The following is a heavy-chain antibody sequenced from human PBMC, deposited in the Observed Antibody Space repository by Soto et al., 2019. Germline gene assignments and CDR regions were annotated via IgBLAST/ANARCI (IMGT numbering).Heavy chain of an antibody. Sequence: SVKVSCMASGGTFSSYAISWVRQAPGQGLEWMGGIIPIFGTANYAQKFQGRVTITADESTSTAYMELSSLRSEDTAVYYCGWVAALNNHYYYGMDVWGQGTTVTVSS. CDR1: GGTFSSYA. CDR2: IIPIFGTA. D-gene: IGHD1-20*01. V-gene: IGHV1-69*13. CDR3: GWVAALNNHYYYGMDV. J-gene: IGHJ6*02.